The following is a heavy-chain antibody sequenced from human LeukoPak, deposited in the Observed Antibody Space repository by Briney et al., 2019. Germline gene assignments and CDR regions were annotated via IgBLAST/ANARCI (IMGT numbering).Heavy chain of an antibody. V-gene: IGHV3-23*01. J-gene: IGHJ3*02. CDR1: GFTFSIYG. CDR3: VREARYYDTSVDAFDI. D-gene: IGHD3-22*01. CDR2: MSGSGGST. Sequence: GGSLRLSCAASGFTFSIYGMSWVRQAPGRGLEWVSAMSGSGGSTYYADSVKGRFTISRDNSKNTLYLQMNSLRAEDTAVYYCVREARYYDTSVDAFDIWGQGTMVTVSS.